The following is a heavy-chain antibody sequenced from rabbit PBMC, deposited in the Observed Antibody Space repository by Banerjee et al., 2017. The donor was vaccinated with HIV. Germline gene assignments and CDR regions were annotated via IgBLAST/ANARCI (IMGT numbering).Heavy chain of an antibody. CDR2: IYTSSGST. Sequence: QSLEESGGDLVKPGASLTLTCTASGIDFNSYNYIYWVRQAPGKGLEWIACIYTSSGSTYYASWAKGRFTITKTSSTTVTLQMTSLTAADTATYFCARGGSAAYVYGDLWGPGTLVT. CDR3: ARGGSAAYVYGDL. J-gene: IGHJ4*01. CDR1: GIDFNSYNY. D-gene: IGHD6-1*01. V-gene: IGHV1S40*01.